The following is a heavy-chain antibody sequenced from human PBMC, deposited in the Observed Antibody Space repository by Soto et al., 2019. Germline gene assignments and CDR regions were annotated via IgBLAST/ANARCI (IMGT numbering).Heavy chain of an antibody. CDR1: GVTFSSET. V-gene: IGHV1-69*01. Sequence: QVQLVQSGADVKKPGSSVKVSCQASGVTFSSETLGWVRQAPGQGLEWVGGIIPLFGTASYAQKFQGRVTITADESTSTVYMELSSLRFDGTAVYFCATELGENPASPFDAWGQGTLVTVSS. CDR2: IIPLFGTA. D-gene: IGHD3-10*01. J-gene: IGHJ4*02. CDR3: ATELGENPASPFDA.